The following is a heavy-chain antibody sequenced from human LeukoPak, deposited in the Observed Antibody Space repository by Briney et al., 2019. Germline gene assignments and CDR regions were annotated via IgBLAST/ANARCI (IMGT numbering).Heavy chain of an antibody. J-gene: IGHJ4*02. CDR1: GFTFSSYW. Sequence: TGGSLGLSCAASGFTFSSYWMSWVRQAPGKGLEWVANIKQDGSEKYYVDSVKGRFTISRDNAKNSLYLQMNSLRAEDTAVYYCARSDGDYEGGEFDYWGQGTLVNVSS. CDR3: ARSDGDYEGGEFDY. V-gene: IGHV3-7*01. CDR2: IKQDGSEK. D-gene: IGHD4-17*01.